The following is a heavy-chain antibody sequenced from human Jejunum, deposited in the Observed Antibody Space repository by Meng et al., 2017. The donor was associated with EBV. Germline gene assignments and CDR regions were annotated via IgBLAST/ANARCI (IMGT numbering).Heavy chain of an antibody. V-gene: IGHV1-8*01. J-gene: IGHJ4*02. D-gene: IGHD5-24*01. CDR2: MSPDNGDT. CDR1: GYTFTTHH. Sequence: QVQLVQSGAEVKKPGASVTVSCKASGYTFTTHHINWVRQATGQGLEYMGWMSPDNGDTGYAQNFQGRLTMTRDTSISTAYMELSSLTSDDTAVYYCARGDGYNLYWGQGTLVTVSS. CDR3: ARGDGYNLY.